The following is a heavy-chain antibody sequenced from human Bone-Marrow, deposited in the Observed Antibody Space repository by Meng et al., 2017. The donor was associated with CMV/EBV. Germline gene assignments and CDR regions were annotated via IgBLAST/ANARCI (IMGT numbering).Heavy chain of an antibody. J-gene: IGHJ3*02. D-gene: IGHD2-15*01. V-gene: IGHV3-73*01. CDR2: IRSKANSYET. CDR1: GLTFSGSA. CDR3: TKDGSI. Sequence: GESLKISCAASGLTFSGSAMHWVRQASGKGLEWVSRIRSKANSYETAYVASVKGRFIISRDDSKNTAYLQMNSLKTEDTAVYYCTKDGSIWGQGTMVTVSS.